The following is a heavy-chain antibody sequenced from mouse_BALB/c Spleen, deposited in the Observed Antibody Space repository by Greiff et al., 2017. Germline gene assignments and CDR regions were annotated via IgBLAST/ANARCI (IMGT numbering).Heavy chain of an antibody. V-gene: IGHV2-9*02. CDR2: IWAGGST. Sequence: VQLQQSGPGLVAPSQSLSITCTVSGFSLTSYGVHWVRQPPGKGLEWLGVIWAGGSTNYNSALMSRLSISKDNSKSQVFLKMNSLQTDDTAMYYCARDQGITTVVPRFAYWGQGTLVTVSA. CDR3: ARDQGITTVVPRFAY. CDR1: GFSLTSYG. J-gene: IGHJ3*01. D-gene: IGHD1-1*01.